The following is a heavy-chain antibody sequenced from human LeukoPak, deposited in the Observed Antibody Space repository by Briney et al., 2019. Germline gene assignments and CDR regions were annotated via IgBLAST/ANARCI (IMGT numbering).Heavy chain of an antibody. CDR1: GGTISSSSYY. D-gene: IGHD3-3*01. V-gene: IGHV4-39*01. J-gene: IGHJ1*01. CDR3: ARHRHPYYDFWSGYYTFQH. CDR2: IYYSGST. Sequence: PSETLSLTCTVSGGTISSSSYYWGWIRQPPGKGLEWIGGIYYSGSTYYNPSLKSRVTISVDKSKNQFSLKLSSVTAADTAVYYCARHRHPYYDFWSGYYTFQHWGQGTLVIVSS.